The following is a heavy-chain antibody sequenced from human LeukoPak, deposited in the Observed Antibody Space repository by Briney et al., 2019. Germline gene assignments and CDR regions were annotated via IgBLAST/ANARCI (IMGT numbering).Heavy chain of an antibody. V-gene: IGHV5-51*01. D-gene: IGHD1-26*01. J-gene: IGHJ4*02. Sequence: GEALQISSKGSGYSFTSYWIGWVRPVPGKGLEWMGIIYPGDSDTRYSPSFQGQVTISADKSISTAYLQWSSLKASDTAMYYCARHRLSGSPNVDYWGQGTLVTVSS. CDR2: IYPGDSDT. CDR3: ARHRLSGSPNVDY. CDR1: GYSFTSYW.